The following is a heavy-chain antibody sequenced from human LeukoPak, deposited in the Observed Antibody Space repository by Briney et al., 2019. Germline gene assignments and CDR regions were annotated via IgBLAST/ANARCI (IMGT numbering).Heavy chain of an antibody. CDR1: GFTFSSYG. V-gene: IGHV3-33*08. Sequence: GGSLRLSCAASGFTFSSYGMHWVRQAPGKGLEWVAVIWYDGSNKYYADSVKGRFTISRDNSKNTLYLQMNSLRAEDTAVYYCARENYYDSSGYYDYWGQGTLVTVSS. D-gene: IGHD3-22*01. CDR3: ARENYYDSSGYYDY. CDR2: IWYDGSNK. J-gene: IGHJ4*02.